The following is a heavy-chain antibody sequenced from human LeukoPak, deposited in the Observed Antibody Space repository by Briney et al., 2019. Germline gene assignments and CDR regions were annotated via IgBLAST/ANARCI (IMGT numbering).Heavy chain of an antibody. Sequence: SQTLPLTCTVSSDSISSGDYYWSWIRQPAGKGLEFIGYINKNGGTYYNPPLKSRVSISIDTSKNQFSLQLTSVTAADTAVYFCAREHKSYGDYPYYFDSWGQGTLVTVSS. CDR3: AREHKSYGDYPYYFDS. CDR2: INKNGGT. J-gene: IGHJ4*02. CDR1: SDSISSGDYY. D-gene: IGHD4-17*01. V-gene: IGHV4-30-4*01.